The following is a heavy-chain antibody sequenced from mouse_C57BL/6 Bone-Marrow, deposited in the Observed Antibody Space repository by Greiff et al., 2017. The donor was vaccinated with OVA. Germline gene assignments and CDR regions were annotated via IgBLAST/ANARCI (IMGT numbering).Heavy chain of an antibody. J-gene: IGHJ2*01. CDR3: ARRGTGPFDY. Sequence: QVQLQQSGAELVRPGTSVKMSCKASGYTFTNYWIGWAKQRPGHGLEWIGDIYPGGGYTNYNEKLKGKATLTADKSSSTAYMQFSSLTSEDSAIYYCARRGTGPFDYWGQGTTLTVSS. D-gene: IGHD4-1*01. V-gene: IGHV1-63*01. CDR2: IYPGGGYT. CDR1: GYTFTNYW.